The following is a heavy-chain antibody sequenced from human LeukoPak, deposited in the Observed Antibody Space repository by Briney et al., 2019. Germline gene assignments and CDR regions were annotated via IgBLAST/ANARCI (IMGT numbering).Heavy chain of an antibody. J-gene: IGHJ3*02. D-gene: IGHD1-26*01. Sequence: PSETLSLTCAVYGGSFSGYYWSWIRQPPGKGLEWIGKINHSGSTNYNPSLKSRVTISVDTSKNQFSLKLSSVTAADTAVYYCARVIVGAFDTWGQGTMVTVSS. CDR3: ARVIVGAFDT. CDR2: INHSGST. CDR1: GGSFSGYY. V-gene: IGHV4-34*01.